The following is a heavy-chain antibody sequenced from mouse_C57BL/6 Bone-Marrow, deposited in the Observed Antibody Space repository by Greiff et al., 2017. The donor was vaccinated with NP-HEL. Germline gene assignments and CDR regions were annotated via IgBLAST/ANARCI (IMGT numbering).Heavy chain of an antibody. D-gene: IGHD3-3*01. CDR1: GYTFTSYW. Sequence: QVQLKQPGAELVKPGASVKMSCKASGYTFTSYWITWVKQRPGQGLEWIGDICPGSGSTNYNEKFKSKATLTVDTSSSTAYMQLSSLTAEDSAVYYGAREPLGDRDYWGQGTTLTVSS. CDR2: ICPGSGST. V-gene: IGHV1-55*01. J-gene: IGHJ2*01. CDR3: AREPLGDRDY.